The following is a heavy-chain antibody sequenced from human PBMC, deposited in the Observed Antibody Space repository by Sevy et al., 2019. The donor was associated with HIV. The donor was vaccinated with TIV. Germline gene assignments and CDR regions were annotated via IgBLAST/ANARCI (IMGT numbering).Heavy chain of an antibody. D-gene: IGHD3-3*01. CDR2: INHSGST. V-gene: IGHV4-34*01. J-gene: IGHJ6*02. Sequence: SETLSLTCAVYGGSFSGYYWSWIRQPPGKGLEWIGEINHSGSTNYNPSLKSRVTISVDTSKNQFSLKLSSVTAADTAVYYCARGTLRFLEWLDYYYGMDVWGQGTTVTLSS. CDR3: ARGTLRFLEWLDYYYGMDV. CDR1: GGSFSGYY.